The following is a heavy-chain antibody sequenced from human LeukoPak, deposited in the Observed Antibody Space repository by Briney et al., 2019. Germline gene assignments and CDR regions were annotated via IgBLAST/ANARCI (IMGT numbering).Heavy chain of an antibody. J-gene: IGHJ4*02. Sequence: SETLSLTCTVSGGSISSHYWSWIRQPPGKGLEWIGYIYYSGSTNYNPSLKSRVTISVDTSKNQFSLKLSSVTAADTAVYYCARAAYYDSSGYLDYWGQGTLVTVSS. CDR3: ARAAYYDSSGYLDY. D-gene: IGHD3-22*01. CDR1: GGSISSHY. CDR2: IYYSGST. V-gene: IGHV4-59*11.